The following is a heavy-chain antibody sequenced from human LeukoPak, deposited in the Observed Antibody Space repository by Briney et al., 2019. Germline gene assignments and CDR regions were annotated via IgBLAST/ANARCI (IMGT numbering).Heavy chain of an antibody. V-gene: IGHV3-23*01. CDR2: VNADGGNT. CDR1: GFTFDNYR. J-gene: IGHJ4*02. D-gene: IGHD1-26*01. CDR3: TKRVKYGGTWDHFAD. Sequence: GGSLRLSCAASGFTFDNYRMSWVRQAPGKGLEWGSTVNADGGNTYYADSVKGRFTISRDNSKSTLILQMNSLRVEDTALYYCTKRVKYGGTWDHFADWGQGTLVTVSS.